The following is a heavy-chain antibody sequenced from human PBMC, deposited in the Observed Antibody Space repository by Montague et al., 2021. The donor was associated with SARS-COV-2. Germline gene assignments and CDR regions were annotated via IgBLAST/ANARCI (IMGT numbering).Heavy chain of an antibody. V-gene: IGHV4-34*01. Sequence: SETLSLTCAVYGGSFSGYYWGWIRQSPGKGLEWIAEINDSGSTNYNSTLSLRSRVTISADASKSQFSLKLSSVSAADTGVYYCARWDPQTLTMIGLRGKSASDYWGQGALVTVSS. D-gene: IGHD4-23*01. CDR1: GGSFSGYY. CDR3: ARWDPQTLTMIGLRGKSASDY. J-gene: IGHJ4*02. CDR2: INDSGST.